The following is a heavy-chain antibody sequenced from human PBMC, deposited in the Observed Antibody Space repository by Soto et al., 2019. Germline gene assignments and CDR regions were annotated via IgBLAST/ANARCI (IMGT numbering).Heavy chain of an antibody. J-gene: IGHJ4*02. V-gene: IGHV1-3*01. CDR2: INAGNGNT. CDR1: GYTFTSYA. CDR3: ARWIGAAASKYYFDY. Sequence: ASVKVSCKASGYTFTSYAMHWVRQAPGQRLEWMGWINAGNGNTKYSQKFQGRVTITRDTSASTAYMELSSLRSEDTAVYYCARWIGAAASKYYFDYWGQGTLVTVSS. D-gene: IGHD6-13*01.